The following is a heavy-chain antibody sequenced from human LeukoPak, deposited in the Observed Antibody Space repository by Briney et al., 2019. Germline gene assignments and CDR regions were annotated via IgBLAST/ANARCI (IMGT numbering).Heavy chain of an antibody. Sequence: PSETLSLTCTVSGXSISSYYWSWIRQPPGKGLEWIGYFYYSGSTNYNPSLKSRVTISVDTSKNQFSLKLSSVTAADTAVYYCARDRSYIWFDPWGQGTLVTVSS. D-gene: IGHD1-26*01. CDR1: GXSISSYY. CDR3: ARDRSYIWFDP. J-gene: IGHJ5*02. V-gene: IGHV4-59*01. CDR2: FYYSGST.